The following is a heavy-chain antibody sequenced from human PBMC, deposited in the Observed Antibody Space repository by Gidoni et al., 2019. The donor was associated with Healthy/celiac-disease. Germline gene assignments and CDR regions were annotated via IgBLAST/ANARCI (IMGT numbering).Heavy chain of an antibody. J-gene: IGHJ3*02. V-gene: IGHV3-11*01. CDR3: ARGVTGEGNAFDI. Sequence: QVQLVESGGGLVKPAGSLRLSCADCGFTFSDYYMSWIRQAPGKGLEWGSYISSRGSTISYADSVKGRFTSSRDNAKNSLDLQMNSRRAEDTAVYYCARGVTGEGNAFDIGGQGTMVTVSS. CDR1: GFTFSDYY. CDR2: ISSRGSTI. D-gene: IGHD7-27*01.